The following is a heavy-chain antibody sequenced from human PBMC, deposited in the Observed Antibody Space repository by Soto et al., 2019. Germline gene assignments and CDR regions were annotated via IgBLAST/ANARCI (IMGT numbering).Heavy chain of an antibody. D-gene: IGHD2-15*01. Sequence: SETLSLTCTVSGGSISSGDYYWSWIRQPPGKGLEWIGYIYYSGSTYYNPSLKSRVTISVDTSKNQFSLKLSSVTAADTAVYYCARFNLGYCSGGSCLGSFDYWGQGTLVTVSS. J-gene: IGHJ4*02. CDR3: ARFNLGYCSGGSCLGSFDY. CDR1: GGSISSGDYY. V-gene: IGHV4-30-4*01. CDR2: IYYSGST.